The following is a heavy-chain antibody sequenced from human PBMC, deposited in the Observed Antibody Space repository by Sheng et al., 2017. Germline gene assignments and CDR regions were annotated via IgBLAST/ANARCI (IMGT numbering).Heavy chain of an antibody. D-gene: IGHD2-2*01. CDR3: ARAPYCSSTSCYYYYYGMDV. Sequence: QVQLQQWGAGLLKPSETLSLTCAVYGGSFSGYYWSWIRQPPGKGLEWIGEINHSGSTNYNPSLKSRVTISVDTSKNQFSLKLSSVTAADTAVYYCARAPYCSSTSCYYYYYGMDVWGQGTTVTSP. CDR1: GGSFSGYY. J-gene: IGHJ6*02. CDR2: INHSGST. V-gene: IGHV4-34*01.